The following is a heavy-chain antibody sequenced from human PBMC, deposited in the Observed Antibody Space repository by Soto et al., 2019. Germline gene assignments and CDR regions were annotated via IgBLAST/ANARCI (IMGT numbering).Heavy chain of an antibody. CDR3: ARDRDKGIAAAYNWFDP. D-gene: IGHD6-13*01. Sequence: QVQLVQSGAEVKKPGSSVKVSCKASGGTFSSYAISWVRQAPGQGLEWMGGIIPIFGTANYAQKFQGRVTITADESTRTAYMELSSLRSEDTAVYYCARDRDKGIAAAYNWFDPWGQGTLVTVSS. CDR2: IIPIFGTA. V-gene: IGHV1-69*12. CDR1: GGTFSSYA. J-gene: IGHJ5*02.